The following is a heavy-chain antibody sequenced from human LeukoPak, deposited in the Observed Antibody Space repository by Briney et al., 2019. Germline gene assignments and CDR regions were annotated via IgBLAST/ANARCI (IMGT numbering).Heavy chain of an antibody. V-gene: IGHV1-8*03. CDR3: ARVSYSGSYYWYFDL. D-gene: IGHD1-26*01. CDR1: GYTFTSYD. Sequence: ASVKVSCKASGYTFTSYDINWVRQATGQGLEWMGWMNPNSGNTGYAQKFQGRVTITRNTSISTAYMELSSLRSEDTAVYYCARVSYSGSYYWYFDLWGRGTLVTVPS. J-gene: IGHJ2*01. CDR2: MNPNSGNT.